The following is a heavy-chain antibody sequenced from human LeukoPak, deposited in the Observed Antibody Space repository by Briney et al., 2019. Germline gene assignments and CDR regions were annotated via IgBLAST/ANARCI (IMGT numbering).Heavy chain of an antibody. D-gene: IGHD1-14*01. V-gene: IGHV3-7*01. CDR2: IKQDGSEK. J-gene: IGHJ4*02. CDR3: ARSLWPEDY. CDR1: GFTLSSYW. Sequence: GGSLRLSCAASGFTLSSYWMSWVRQAPGKGLEWVANIKQDGSEKNYVDSVKGRFIISRDNAKNSLFLQMNSLRAEDTAIYYCARSLWPEDYWGQGALVTVSS.